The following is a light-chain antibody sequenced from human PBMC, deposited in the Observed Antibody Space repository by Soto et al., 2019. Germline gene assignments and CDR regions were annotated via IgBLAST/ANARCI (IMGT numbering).Light chain of an antibody. Sequence: ENVLTQSPATLSLSPGERATLSCRASQSVSSYLAWYQQKPGQAPRLLIYDASNRATGIPARFSGSGSGTDFTLTISSLESEDFAVYYCQQRSNWPRTFGQGTKVDSK. V-gene: IGKV3-11*01. CDR2: DAS. CDR1: QSVSSY. CDR3: QQRSNWPRT. J-gene: IGKJ1*01.